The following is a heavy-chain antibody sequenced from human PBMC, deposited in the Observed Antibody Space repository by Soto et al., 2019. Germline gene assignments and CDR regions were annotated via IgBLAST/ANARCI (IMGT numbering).Heavy chain of an antibody. CDR1: GFTFSSYA. V-gene: IGHV3-23*01. CDR2: ISGSGGSA. CDR3: ATLRGNHCSSLGNLAREY. J-gene: IGHJ4*02. D-gene: IGHD3-16*01. Sequence: EVQLMESGGGPIQPGGSLRLSCVVSGFTFSSYAMTWVRHVPGKGLECVSIISGSGGSAYHADSVKGRFTISRDNSKNTVYLQMSSLRVEDTAVFYCATLRGNHCSSLGNLAREYWGQGTPVTVSA.